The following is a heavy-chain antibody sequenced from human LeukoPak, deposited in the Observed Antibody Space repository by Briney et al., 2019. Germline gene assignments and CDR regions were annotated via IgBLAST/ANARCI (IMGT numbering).Heavy chain of an antibody. Sequence: ASVKVSCKASGYTFTGYYMHWVRQAPGQGLEWMGWINPNSGGTNYAQKFQGWVTMTRDTSISTAYMELSRLRSDDTAVYYCARHFSVVAAPGGDYGDYFDYWGQGTLVTVSS. V-gene: IGHV1-2*04. D-gene: IGHD2-15*01. J-gene: IGHJ4*02. CDR1: GYTFTGYY. CDR2: INPNSGGT. CDR3: ARHFSVVAAPGGDYGDYFDY.